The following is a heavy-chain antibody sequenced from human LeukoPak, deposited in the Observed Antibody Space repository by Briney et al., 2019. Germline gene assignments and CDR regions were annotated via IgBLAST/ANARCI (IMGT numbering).Heavy chain of an antibody. D-gene: IGHD3-10*01. CDR2: ISSDSVYT. CDR1: GFSFRDYY. J-gene: IGHJ4*02. CDR3: ARESHGTGDQ. Sequence: PGGSLRLSCAASGFSFRDYYMSWIRQAPGKGLEWVPFISSDSVYTNYADPVKGRFTISRDNAKNSLYLQLNSLRAEDTAVYYCARESHGTGDQWGQGTLVTVSS. V-gene: IGHV3-11*05.